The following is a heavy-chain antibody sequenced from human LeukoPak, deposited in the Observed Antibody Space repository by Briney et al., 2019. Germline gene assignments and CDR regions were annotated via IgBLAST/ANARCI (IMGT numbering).Heavy chain of an antibody. CDR3: ANALGAHYFDS. Sequence: PGGSLRLSCAASGFTFSTHWMIWLRQAPGKGLEWVANIKQDGSEKYYVDSVKGRFIISRDNAKNSLYLQMNSLRADDTAVYYCANALGAHYFDSWGQGTLVTVSS. CDR1: GFTFSTHW. J-gene: IGHJ4*02. CDR2: IKQDGSEK. V-gene: IGHV3-7*05. D-gene: IGHD1-26*01.